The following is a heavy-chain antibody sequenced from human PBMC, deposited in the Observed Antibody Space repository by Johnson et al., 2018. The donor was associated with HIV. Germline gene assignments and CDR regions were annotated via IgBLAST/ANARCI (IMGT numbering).Heavy chain of an antibody. CDR3: AKDRSGGALGAFDI. CDR1: GFTFSNYG. V-gene: IGHV3-30*18. D-gene: IGHD2-15*01. Sequence: VQLVESGGGVVQPGRSLRLSCVVSGFTFSNYGMHWVRQAPGKGLEWVAVISYDGSYKYYTDSVRGRFTISRDNSKNTLYLQMSSLRIEDTALYYCAKDRSGGALGAFDIWGHGTMVTVSS. J-gene: IGHJ3*02. CDR2: ISYDGSYK.